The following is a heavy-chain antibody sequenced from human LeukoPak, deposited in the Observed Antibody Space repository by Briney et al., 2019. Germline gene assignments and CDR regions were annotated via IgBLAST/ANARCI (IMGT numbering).Heavy chain of an antibody. D-gene: IGHD3-9*01. CDR1: GYTFTSYY. V-gene: IGHV1-46*01. Sequence: GASVKVSCKASGYTFTSYYMHWVRQAPGQGLEWMGIINPSGGSTSYAQKFQGRVTMTRDMSTSTVYMELSSLRSEDTAVYYCARGNYDILTGYLADYYYYYMDVWGKGTTVTVSS. CDR3: ARGNYDILTGYLADYYYYYMDV. CDR2: INPSGGST. J-gene: IGHJ6*03.